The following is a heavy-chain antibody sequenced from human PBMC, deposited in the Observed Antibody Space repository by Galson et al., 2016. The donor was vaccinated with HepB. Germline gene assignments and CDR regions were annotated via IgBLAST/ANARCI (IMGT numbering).Heavy chain of an antibody. CDR3: VRIGGSSYWYEDY. J-gene: IGHJ4*02. Sequence: QSGAEVKKPGESLKISCKGSGYIFSSYWIGWVRQMPGKGLEWMGIIYAGYSDTSYSPSFQGQVTISVDKSIDTAYLQWSSLRASDTAIYYCVRIGGSSYWYEDYWGQGTLVTVSS. D-gene: IGHD1-26*01. CDR1: GYIFSSYW. CDR2: IYAGYSDT. V-gene: IGHV5-51*01.